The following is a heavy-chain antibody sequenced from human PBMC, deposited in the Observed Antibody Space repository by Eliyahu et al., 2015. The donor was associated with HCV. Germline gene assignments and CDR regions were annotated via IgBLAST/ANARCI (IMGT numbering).Heavy chain of an antibody. CDR1: GFTFSSYG. CDR3: AKTEYYDSSGYRD. D-gene: IGHD3-22*01. J-gene: IGHJ4*02. V-gene: IGHV3-30*18. CDR2: ISYDGSNK. Sequence: QVQLVESGGGVVQPGRSLRXSCAASGFTFSSYGMHWVRQAPGKGLEWVAVISYDGSNKYYADSVKGRFTISRDNSKNTLYLQMNSLRAEDTAVYYCAKTEYYDSSGYRDWGQGTLVTVSS.